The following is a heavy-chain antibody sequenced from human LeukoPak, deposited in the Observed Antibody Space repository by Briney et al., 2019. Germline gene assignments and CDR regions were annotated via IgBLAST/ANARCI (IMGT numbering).Heavy chain of an antibody. CDR1: GGTFSSYA. V-gene: IGHV1-69*05. CDR3: ARDSRTHQGSWIVATIELDY. D-gene: IGHD5-12*01. J-gene: IGHJ4*02. CDR2: IIPIFGTA. Sequence: SVKVSCKASGGTFSSYAISWVRQAPGQGLEWMGRIIPIFGTANYAQKFQGRVTITTDEFTSTAYMELSSLRSEDTAVYFCARDSRTHQGSWIVATIELDYWGQGTLVTVSS.